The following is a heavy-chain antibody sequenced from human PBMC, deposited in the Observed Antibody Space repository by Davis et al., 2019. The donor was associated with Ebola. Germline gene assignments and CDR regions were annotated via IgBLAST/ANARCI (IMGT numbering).Heavy chain of an antibody. CDR1: GYSFTSYW. Sequence: PGGSLRLSCKGSGYSFTSYWIGWVRQMPGKGLEWMGIIYPGDSDTRYSPSFQGQVTISADKSISTAYLQWSSLKASDTAMYYCARHMRIVDSSGLDGMDVWGQGTTVTVSS. D-gene: IGHD6-25*01. J-gene: IGHJ6*02. CDR2: IYPGDSDT. V-gene: IGHV5-51*01. CDR3: ARHMRIVDSSGLDGMDV.